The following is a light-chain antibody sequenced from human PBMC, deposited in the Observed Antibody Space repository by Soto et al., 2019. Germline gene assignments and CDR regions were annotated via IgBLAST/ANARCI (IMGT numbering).Light chain of an antibody. CDR1: QSISTY. Sequence: DIPMTQSPSSLSASVGARVTITCRASQSISTYLNWYQQKPGKDPKVLIFDASRLQSGVASRFSGSGSGTDFTLTISSRQPEDSATYYCQQSYSAPGTFGQGTQLQVK. CDR3: QQSYSAPGT. J-gene: IGKJ1*01. CDR2: DAS. V-gene: IGKV1-39*01.